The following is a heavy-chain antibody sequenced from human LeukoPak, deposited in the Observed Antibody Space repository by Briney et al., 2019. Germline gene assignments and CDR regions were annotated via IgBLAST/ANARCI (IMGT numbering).Heavy chain of an antibody. V-gene: IGHV4-34*01. D-gene: IGHD3-10*01. CDR2: INDIGNT. J-gene: IGHJ6*03. CDR3: ARLGSVGYYNYQYMDI. Sequence: SETLSLTCAVYGGSFSGYYWSWIRQPPGKGLEWIGEINDIGNTNYDPSLRSRVTISVDTSKNQFSLSLTSAAAADTAVYFCARLGSVGYYNYQYMDIWGNGTTVTVSS. CDR1: GGSFSGYY.